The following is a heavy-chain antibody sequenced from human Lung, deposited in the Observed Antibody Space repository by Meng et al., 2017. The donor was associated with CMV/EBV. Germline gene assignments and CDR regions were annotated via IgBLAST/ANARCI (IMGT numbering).Heavy chain of an antibody. J-gene: IGHJ4*02. CDR2: ISSSGSTI. Sequence: GESXKISCAASGFTFSDYYMSWIRQAPGKGLEWVSYISSSGSTIYYADSVKGRFTISRDNAKNSLYLQMNSLRAEDTAVYYCARALVSYIDYWGQGTLVTVSS. CDR1: GFTFSDYY. D-gene: IGHD3-10*01. V-gene: IGHV3-11*04. CDR3: ARALVSYIDY.